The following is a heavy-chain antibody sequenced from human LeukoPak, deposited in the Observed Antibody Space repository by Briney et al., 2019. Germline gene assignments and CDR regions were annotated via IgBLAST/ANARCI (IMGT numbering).Heavy chain of an antibody. D-gene: IGHD3-10*01. CDR3: VRRLNPGTHFGSRYFDL. CDR2: IDPDDSDI. V-gene: IGHV5-51*01. CDR1: GYRFTNNW. Sequence: GESLKISCQATGYRFTNNWIGWVRQKPGKGLEWMAIIDPDDSDIRYSPSFQGQVTISADKSITTAYLQLRRLKASDTGIYYCVRRLNPGTHFGSRYFDLWGRGTLITVSS. J-gene: IGHJ2*01.